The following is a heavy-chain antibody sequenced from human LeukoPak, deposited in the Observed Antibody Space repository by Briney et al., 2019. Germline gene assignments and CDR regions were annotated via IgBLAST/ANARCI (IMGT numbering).Heavy chain of an antibody. CDR3: AGVKSNYPTAFDI. CDR1: GFTFSSYS. J-gene: IGHJ3*02. CDR2: ISSSSSTI. D-gene: IGHD5-24*01. Sequence: GGSLRLSCAASGFTFSSYSMNWVRQAPGKGLEWVSYISSSSSTIYYADSVKGRFTISRDNAKNSLYLQMNSLRAEDTAVYYCAGVKSNYPTAFDIWGQGTMVTVSS. V-gene: IGHV3-48*01.